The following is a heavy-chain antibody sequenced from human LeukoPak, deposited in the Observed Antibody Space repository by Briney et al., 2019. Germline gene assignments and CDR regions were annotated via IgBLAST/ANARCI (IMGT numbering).Heavy chain of an antibody. CDR1: GFTFSNYW. CDR2: INTDGTTT. CDR3: ARAVSTSLRSTAY. Sequence: PGGSLRLSCAASGFTFSNYWMHWVRQVPGKGLVWVSRINTDGTTTNYADSVKGRFTISRDNAKNTLYLQMNSLRAEDTAVYYCARAVSTSLRSTAYWVQGTLVTISS. J-gene: IGHJ4*02. V-gene: IGHV3-74*01. D-gene: IGHD1-1*01.